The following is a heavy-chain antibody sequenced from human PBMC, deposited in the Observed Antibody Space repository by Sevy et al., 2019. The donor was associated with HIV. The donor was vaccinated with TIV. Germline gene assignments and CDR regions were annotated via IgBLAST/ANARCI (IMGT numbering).Heavy chain of an antibody. CDR1: EFTVSSNY. Sequence: GGSLRLSCAASEFTVSSNYMSWVRQAPGKGLEWVSVIYSGGSTYYADSVKGRFTISRDNSKNTLYLQMNSLRAEDTAVYYCAREGYSSSFDYWGQGTLVTVSS. CDR2: IYSGGST. J-gene: IGHJ4*02. CDR3: AREGYSSSFDY. V-gene: IGHV3-53*01. D-gene: IGHD6-13*01.